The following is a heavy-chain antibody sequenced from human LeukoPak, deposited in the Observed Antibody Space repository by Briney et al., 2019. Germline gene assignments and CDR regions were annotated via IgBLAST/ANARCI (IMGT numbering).Heavy chain of an antibody. CDR3: AKDYPFDYYYDSSAYFLY. CDR1: GFTFSSYA. J-gene: IGHJ4*02. V-gene: IGHV3-23*01. Sequence: PGGSLRLSCAASGFTFSSYAMSWVRQAPGKGLERVSVISGSGGSTYYADSVKGRFTISRDNAKNTLYLQMYSLRAEDTALYYCAKDYPFDYYYDSSAYFLYWGQGTLVTVFS. D-gene: IGHD3-22*01. CDR2: ISGSGGST.